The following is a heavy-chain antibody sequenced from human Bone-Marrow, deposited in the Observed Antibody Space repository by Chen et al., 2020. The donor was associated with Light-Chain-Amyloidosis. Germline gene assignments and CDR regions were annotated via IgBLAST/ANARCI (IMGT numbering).Heavy chain of an antibody. CDR1: GDFITTMNQS. CDR3: ARRRGGYFDS. D-gene: IGHD3-10*01. V-gene: IGHV4-31*03. Sequence: QVQLQESGPGLVKPSQTLSLNCTVSGDFITTMNQSWSWIRQRPGKGLEWMGYIYRSGSSYSNPSLKTRLSLSVDSTKNHFSLHLNSVTASDTAVYYCARRRGGYFDSWGQGTLVTVSS. CDR2: IYRSGSS. J-gene: IGHJ4*02.